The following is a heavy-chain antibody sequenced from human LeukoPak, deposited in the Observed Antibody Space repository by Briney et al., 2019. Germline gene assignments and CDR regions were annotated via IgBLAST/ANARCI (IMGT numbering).Heavy chain of an antibody. CDR1: GGSFSGYY. J-gene: IGHJ5*02. V-gene: IGHV4-34*01. CDR3: ARGGFFGNWFDP. CDR2: INHSGST. Sequence: SETLPLTCAVYGGSFSGYYWSWIRQPPGKGLEWIGEINHSGSTNYNPSLKSRVTISVDTSKNQFSLKLSSVTAADTAVYCCARGGFFGNWFDPWGQGTLVTVSS. D-gene: IGHD3-3*01.